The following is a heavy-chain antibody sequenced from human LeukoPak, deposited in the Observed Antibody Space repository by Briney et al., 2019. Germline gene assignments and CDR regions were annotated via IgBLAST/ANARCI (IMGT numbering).Heavy chain of an antibody. V-gene: IGHV4-4*07. Sequence: SETLSLTCTVSGGSISSYYWSWIRQPAGKGLEWIGRIYTSGSTNYNPSLKSRVTMSVDTSKNQFSLKLSSVTAADTAVYYCARDSGSYFSGAFDIWGQGTMVTVSS. CDR3: ARDSGSYFSGAFDI. D-gene: IGHD1-26*01. CDR1: GGSISSYY. CDR2: IYTSGST. J-gene: IGHJ3*02.